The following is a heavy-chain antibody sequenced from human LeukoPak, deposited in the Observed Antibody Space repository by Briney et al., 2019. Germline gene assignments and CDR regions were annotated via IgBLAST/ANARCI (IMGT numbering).Heavy chain of an antibody. CDR3: AELGITMIGGV. D-gene: IGHD3-10*02. CDR2: ISSSGSTI. CDR1: GFTVSNNY. J-gene: IGHJ6*04. Sequence: GGSLRLSCAASGFTVSNNYMNWVRQAPGKGLEWVSYISSSGSTIYYADSVKGRFTISRDNAKNSLYLQMNSLRAEDTAVYYCAELGITMIGGVWGKGTTVTISS. V-gene: IGHV3-11*04.